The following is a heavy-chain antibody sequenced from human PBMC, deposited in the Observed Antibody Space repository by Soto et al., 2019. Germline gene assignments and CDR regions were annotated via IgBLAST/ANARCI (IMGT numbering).Heavy chain of an antibody. CDR2: IYYSGST. Sequence: PSETLSLTCTVSGGYISSYYWTWIRQPPGKGLEWIGYIYYSGSTNYNPSLKRRVTMSIDTSKNQFSLKLSSVTAADTAVYYCARAFGSTMPSLFWGQGTLVTVSS. J-gene: IGHJ4*02. CDR3: ARAFGSTMPSLF. D-gene: IGHD2-2*01. V-gene: IGHV4-59*01. CDR1: GGYISSYY.